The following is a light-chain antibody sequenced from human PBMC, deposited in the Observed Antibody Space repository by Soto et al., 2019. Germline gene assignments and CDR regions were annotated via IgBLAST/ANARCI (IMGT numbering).Light chain of an antibody. J-gene: IGLJ2*01. CDR2: DVS. Sequence: QSALTQPASVSGSPGQSITISCTGTSSDVGGYNYVSWYQQHPGKAPKLMIYDVSNRPSGVSNRFSGSKSGNTASLTISGLQAEDEADYYCSSSTSSSTLGVVFGGGTKLTVL. CDR3: SSSTSSSTLGVV. V-gene: IGLV2-14*01. CDR1: SSDVGGYNY.